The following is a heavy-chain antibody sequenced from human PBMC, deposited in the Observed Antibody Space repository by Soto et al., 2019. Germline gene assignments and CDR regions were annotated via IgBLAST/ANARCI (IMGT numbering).Heavy chain of an antibody. V-gene: IGHV4-30-2*01. J-gene: IGHJ4*02. CDR1: GGSISSGGYS. Sequence: QLQLQESGSGLVKPSQTLSLTCAVSGGSISSGGYSWSWIRQPPGKGLEWIGYIYHSGSTYYNPALQSRVTMTADSSKNKYSLKQSSVTAADTAVYYCDRENNVVAGGYFDYWGQGTLVTVSS. CDR3: DRENNVVAGGYFDY. CDR2: IYHSGST. D-gene: IGHD2-2*01.